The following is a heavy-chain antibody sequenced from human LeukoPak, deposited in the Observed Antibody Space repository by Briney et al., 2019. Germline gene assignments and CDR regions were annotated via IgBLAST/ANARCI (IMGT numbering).Heavy chain of an antibody. V-gene: IGHV1-2*02. CDR2: INPTSGTT. Sequence: ASVKVSCKASGYTFIAYYMQWVRQAPGQRLEWMGWINPTSGTTKYAQKFQGRVTLTRDTSISTAYMEFSGLTSNDTAVYFCVPGGVGAAGWGPGTLVTVAS. J-gene: IGHJ4*02. D-gene: IGHD2-15*01. CDR1: GYTFIAYY. CDR3: VPGGVGAAG.